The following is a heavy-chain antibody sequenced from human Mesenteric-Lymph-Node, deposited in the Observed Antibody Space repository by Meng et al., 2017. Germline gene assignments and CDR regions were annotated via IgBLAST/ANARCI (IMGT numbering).Heavy chain of an antibody. CDR2: IKHDGSEK. J-gene: IGHJ3*02. D-gene: IGHD5-24*01. CDR1: GFTFSSYW. Sequence: GESLKISCAASGFTFSSYWMNWVRQVPGKGLEWVAGIKHDGSEKYYVDSVKGRFTISRDNAKNSVYLQMNSLRAEDTAIYYCARIRLERATGTAFDIWGQGTMVTVSS. CDR3: ARIRLERATGTAFDI. V-gene: IGHV3-7*01.